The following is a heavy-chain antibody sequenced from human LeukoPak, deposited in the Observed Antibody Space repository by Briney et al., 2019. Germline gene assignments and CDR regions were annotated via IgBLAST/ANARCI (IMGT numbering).Heavy chain of an antibody. CDR1: GFTFSTYA. D-gene: IGHD1-14*01. CDR3: ARDGTLDY. Sequence: GGSLRLSCAAAGFTFSTYAMTWVRQAPGKGLEWVSGIRGDGGGTYYADSVEGRFTISRDNSKNTLYLQMNSLRAEDTAVYYCARDGTLDYWGQGTLVTVSP. CDR2: IRGDGGGT. V-gene: IGHV3-23*01. J-gene: IGHJ4*02.